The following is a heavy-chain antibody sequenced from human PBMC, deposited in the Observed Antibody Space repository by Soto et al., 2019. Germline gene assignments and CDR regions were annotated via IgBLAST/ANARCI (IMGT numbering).Heavy chain of an antibody. CDR3: AAHPPYSSENYYYYGMDV. Sequence: SVKVSCKASGFTFTSSAVQWVRQARGQRLEWIGWIVVGSGNTNYAQKFQERVTITRDMSTSTAYMELSSLRSEDTAVYYCAAHPPYSSENYYYYGMDVWAKGPRSP. J-gene: IGHJ6*02. CDR2: IVVGSGNT. D-gene: IGHD6-19*01. V-gene: IGHV1-58*01. CDR1: GFTFTSSA.